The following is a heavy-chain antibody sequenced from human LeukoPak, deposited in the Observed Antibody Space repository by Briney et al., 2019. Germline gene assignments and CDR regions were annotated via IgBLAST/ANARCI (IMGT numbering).Heavy chain of an antibody. CDR1: GYXFTSYG. D-gene: IGHD1-20*01. Sequence: ASVKVSCKASGYXFTSYGISWVRQAPGQGLEWMGWISAYNGNTQYAPKFKGRVTTTIDTSTSTAYMELRSLGSDDTAVYYCARRGNWNDFDYWGQGTLVIVSS. CDR2: ISAYNGNT. J-gene: IGHJ4*02. V-gene: IGHV1-18*01. CDR3: ARRGNWNDFDY.